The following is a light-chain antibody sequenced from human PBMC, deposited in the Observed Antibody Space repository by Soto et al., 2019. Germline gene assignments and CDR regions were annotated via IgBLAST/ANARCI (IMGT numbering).Light chain of an antibody. CDR1: QYISSY. Sequence: DIQMTQSPPSLSASVGDRVSITCRASQYISSYLNWYQQKPGKAPKLLIYGASSLQSGVPSRFSGSGSGTDFALTISSLRPEDFATYSCQQSYSAPWTFGQGTKVEIK. CDR2: GAS. J-gene: IGKJ1*01. V-gene: IGKV1-39*01. CDR3: QQSYSAPWT.